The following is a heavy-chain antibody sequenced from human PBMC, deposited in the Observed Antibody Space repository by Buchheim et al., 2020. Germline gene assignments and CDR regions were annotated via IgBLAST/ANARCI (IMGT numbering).Heavy chain of an antibody. CDR3: ARDGAVAGPWENGYYFDY. Sequence: QVQLVESGGGVVQPGRSLRLSCAASGFTFSSYGMHWVRQAPGKGLEWVAVIWYDGSNKYYADSVKGRFTISRDNSKNTLYLQMNSLRAEDTAVYYCARDGAVAGPWENGYYFDYWGQGTL. J-gene: IGHJ4*02. V-gene: IGHV3-33*01. CDR2: IWYDGSNK. CDR1: GFTFSSYG. D-gene: IGHD6-19*01.